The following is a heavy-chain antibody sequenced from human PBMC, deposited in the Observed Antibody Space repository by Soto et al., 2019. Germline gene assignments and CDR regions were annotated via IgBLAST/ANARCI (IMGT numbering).Heavy chain of an antibody. Sequence: EVQLVESGGGLVQPGGSLKLSCAASGFTFSGSAMHWVRQASGKGLEWVGRIRSKANSYATAYAASVKGRFTISRDDSKTTAYLQMNSLKTEDTAVYYCTRLHCSGGSCLSYFDYWGQGTLVTVSS. V-gene: IGHV3-73*02. CDR3: TRLHCSGGSCLSYFDY. CDR2: IRSKANSYAT. CDR1: GFTFSGSA. J-gene: IGHJ4*02. D-gene: IGHD2-15*01.